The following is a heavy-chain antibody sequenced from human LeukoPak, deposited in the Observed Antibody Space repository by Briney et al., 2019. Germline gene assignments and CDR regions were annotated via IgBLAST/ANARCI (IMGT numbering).Heavy chain of an antibody. CDR2: FDPEDGET. J-gene: IGHJ4*02. V-gene: IGHV1-24*01. D-gene: IGHD6-19*01. Sequence: ASVKVSCKVSGYTLTELSMHWVRQAPGKGLEWMGGFDPEDGETIYAQKSQGRVTMTEDTSTDTAYMELSSLRSEDTAVYYCATAKEYSGWSQQIDYWGQGTLVTVSS. CDR1: GYTLTELS. CDR3: ATAKEYSGWSQQIDY.